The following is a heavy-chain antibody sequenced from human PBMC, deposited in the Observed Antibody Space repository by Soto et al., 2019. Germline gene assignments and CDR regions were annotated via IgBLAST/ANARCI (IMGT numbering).Heavy chain of an antibody. V-gene: IGHV1-3*05. CDR1: GYTFTSYA. CDR3: ARGITLPTPLDY. D-gene: IGHD1-20*01. J-gene: IGHJ4*02. CDR2: INAGNGNT. Sequence: QVQLVQSGAEEKKPGASVKVSCKASGYTFTSYAMHWVRQAPGQRLEWMGWINAGNGNTKYSQKFQGRVTITRDTSASTAYMELGSLISEDTAVYYCARGITLPTPLDYWGQGTLVTVSS.